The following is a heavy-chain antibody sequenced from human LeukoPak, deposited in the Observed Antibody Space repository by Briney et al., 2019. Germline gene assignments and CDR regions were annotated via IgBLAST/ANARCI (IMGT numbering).Heavy chain of an antibody. D-gene: IGHD3-22*01. CDR3: ARSFGRGYDHSFDY. V-gene: IGHV3-48*03. CDR1: GFTFSNYE. J-gene: IGHJ4*02. CDR2: ISSTGSSR. Sequence: GVSLRLSCAASGFTFSNYEMMWVRQAPGKGLEWVSYISSTGSSRYYADSVKGRFTISRDNAKNSLYLQMNSLKTEDTAIYSCARSFGRGYDHSFDYTGQGIFVTVSS.